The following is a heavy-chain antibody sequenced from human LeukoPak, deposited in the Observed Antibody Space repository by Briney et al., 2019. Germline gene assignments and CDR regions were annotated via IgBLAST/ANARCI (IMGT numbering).Heavy chain of an antibody. CDR1: GYSFTTYW. Sequence: GESLKISCKGSGYSFTTYWIGWVRQMPGKGLEWMGIIYPGDSDTRYSPSFQGHVTISADNSISTAYLQWSSLRASDTAMYYCARQSDSSGGYLGWGQGTLVTVSS. CDR2: IYPGDSDT. J-gene: IGHJ4*02. D-gene: IGHD2-15*01. CDR3: ARQSDSSGGYLG. V-gene: IGHV5-51*01.